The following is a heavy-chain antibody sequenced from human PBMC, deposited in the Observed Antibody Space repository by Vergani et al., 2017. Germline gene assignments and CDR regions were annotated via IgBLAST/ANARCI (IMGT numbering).Heavy chain of an antibody. CDR2: IKSTFDRGTT. V-gene: IGHV3-15*07. J-gene: IGHJ6*02. CDR1: GFSFRNAW. D-gene: IGHD2-21*01. CDR3: TTDPRYLGDCSCYLLRDHHYYGIYV. Sequence: EVQLVESGGGIVKPGGSLRLSCVASGFSFRNAWMNWVRRTPGKGLEWVGRIKSTFDRGTTDYAAAVKGRFTISRDELNNTLFLQMNGLKTEDIGVYYFTTDPRYLGDCSCYLLRDHHYYGIYVLGQGTTVTVSS.